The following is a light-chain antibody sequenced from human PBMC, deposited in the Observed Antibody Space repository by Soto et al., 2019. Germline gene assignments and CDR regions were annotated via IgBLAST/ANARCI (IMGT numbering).Light chain of an antibody. CDR3: RSYTSISTYV. CDR2: DVT. Sequence: QSALTQPASVSGSPGQSITISCTGTSSDVGGYNFVSWYQRHPDKAPKLMIYDVTNRPSGVSNRFSGSKSGNTASLTISGLQAEDEADYYCRSYTSISTYVFGTGTKVTVL. CDR1: SSDVGGYNF. J-gene: IGLJ1*01. V-gene: IGLV2-14*01.